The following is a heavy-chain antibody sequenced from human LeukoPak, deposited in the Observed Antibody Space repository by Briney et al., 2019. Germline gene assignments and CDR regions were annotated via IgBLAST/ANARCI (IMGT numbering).Heavy chain of an antibody. Sequence: PGGSLTLSCVVSGFTFSDYWMNWVRQAPEKGLEWVANIKGSGSEKYYLDSVKGRFTISRDNSWNTLYLQMNSLTVEDTAVYYCARGWGEKGRCRGGTCNNPEFDYWGRAALVIVSS. V-gene: IGHV3-7*01. CDR3: ARGWGEKGRCRGGTCNNPEFDY. CDR1: GFTFSDYW. CDR2: IKGSGSEK. J-gene: IGHJ4*02. D-gene: IGHD2-15*01.